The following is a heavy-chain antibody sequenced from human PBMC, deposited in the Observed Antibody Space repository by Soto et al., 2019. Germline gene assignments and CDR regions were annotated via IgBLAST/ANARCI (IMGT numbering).Heavy chain of an antibody. V-gene: IGHV3-33*01. J-gene: IGHJ6*02. D-gene: IGHD6-13*01. Sequence: QVQLVESVGGVVQPGRSLRLSCAASGFTFSSYGMHWVRQAPGKGLEWVAVIWYDGSNKYYADSVKGRFTISRDNSKNTLYLQMNSLRAEDTAVYYCARDHESVGPPGRSSWYDYYYYGMDVWGQGTTVTVSS. CDR2: IWYDGSNK. CDR1: GFTFSSYG. CDR3: ARDHESVGPPGRSSWYDYYYYGMDV.